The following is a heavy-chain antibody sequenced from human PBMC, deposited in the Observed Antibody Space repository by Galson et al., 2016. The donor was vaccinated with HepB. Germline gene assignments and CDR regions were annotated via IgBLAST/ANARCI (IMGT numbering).Heavy chain of an antibody. D-gene: IGHD2-2*02. CDR2: ISGRAGST. V-gene: IGHV3-23*01. Sequence: SLRLSCAASEFTFSSYAMSWVRQAPGKGLEWVSAISGRAGSTNYADSVKGRFTISRDNSKNTLYLQMNSLRAEDAAVYYCAQSTLKSPYTSSWYYFHYWGQGTLVTVSS. CDR3: AQSTLKSPYTSSWYYFHY. J-gene: IGHJ4*02. CDR1: EFTFSSYA.